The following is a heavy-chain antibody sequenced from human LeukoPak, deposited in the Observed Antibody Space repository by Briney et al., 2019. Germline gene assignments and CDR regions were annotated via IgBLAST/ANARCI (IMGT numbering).Heavy chain of an antibody. CDR2: IDSDASIT. D-gene: IGHD6-19*01. Sequence: GGSLRLSCAASGFTFSSHWMHWVRQAQGKGLVWVSRIDSDASITSYADSVKGRFTISRDNARNTLFLQMNSLSAEDTAVYYCARDIGTSGWDDALDLWGQGTMVTVSS. CDR1: GFTFSSHW. CDR3: ARDIGTSGWDDALDL. J-gene: IGHJ3*01. V-gene: IGHV3-74*01.